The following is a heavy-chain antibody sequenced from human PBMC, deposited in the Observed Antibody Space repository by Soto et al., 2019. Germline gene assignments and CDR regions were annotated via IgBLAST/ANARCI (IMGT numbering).Heavy chain of an antibody. J-gene: IGHJ6*02. CDR1: GGTFSSYA. CDR3: ATTYGSPYYYGMDV. V-gene: IGHV1-69*13. D-gene: IGHD3-10*01. Sequence: SVKVSCKASGGTFSSYAISWVRQAPGQGLEWMGGIIPIFGTANYAQKFQGRVTITADESTSTAYMELSSLRSEDTAVYYCATTYGSPYYYGMDVWGQGTTVTVSS. CDR2: IIPIFGTA.